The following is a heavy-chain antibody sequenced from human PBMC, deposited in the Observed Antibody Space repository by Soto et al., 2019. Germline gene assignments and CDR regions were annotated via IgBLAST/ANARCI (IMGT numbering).Heavy chain of an antibody. V-gene: IGHV1-69*01. CDR2: IIPKFGTT. Sequence: QVQLVQSGAEVKKPGSSVKVSCKASGDTFSSHGISWVRQAPGQGLEYMGGIIPKFGTTNYAQKFRGRVTITADESTSTAYMEVSSLRYEDTAVYCCARASGSGWYNWFDPWGQGTLVTVSS. CDR1: GDTFSSHG. J-gene: IGHJ5*02. CDR3: ARASGSGWYNWFDP. D-gene: IGHD6-13*01.